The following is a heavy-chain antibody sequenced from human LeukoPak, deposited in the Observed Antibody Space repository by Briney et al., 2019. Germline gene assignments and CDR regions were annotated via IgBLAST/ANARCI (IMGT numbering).Heavy chain of an antibody. D-gene: IGHD2-2*01. CDR3: AKEPREYCSSTSCPNWIDP. Sequence: GGSLRLSCEASGFTFSDYTMNWVRQAPGKGLEWLSYISTDGGVMYYADSVKGRFTISRDNSENTLYLQMNSLRAEDTAVYYCAKEPREYCSSTSCPNWIDPWGQGTLVTVSS. CDR2: ISTDGGVM. V-gene: IGHV3-48*01. J-gene: IGHJ5*02. CDR1: GFTFSDYT.